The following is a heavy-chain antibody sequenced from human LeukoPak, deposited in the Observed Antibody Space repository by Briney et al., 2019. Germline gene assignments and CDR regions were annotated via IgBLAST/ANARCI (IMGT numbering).Heavy chain of an antibody. CDR3: ARGGRGEGTGTTRVTFDI. CDR1: GYTFTTYY. V-gene: IGHV1-46*01. Sequence: GASVKVSCKAAGYTFTTYYMHWVRQAPGQGLEWMGTINPSGGRTSYAQKIQGRVTMTRDTSTSTVYMELSSLRSEDTAVYYCARGGRGEGTGTTRVTFDIWGQGTMVTVSS. CDR2: INPSGGRT. D-gene: IGHD1-1*01. J-gene: IGHJ3*02.